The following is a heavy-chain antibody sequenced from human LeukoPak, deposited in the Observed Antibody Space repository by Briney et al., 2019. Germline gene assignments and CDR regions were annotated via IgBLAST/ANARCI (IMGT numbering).Heavy chain of an antibody. D-gene: IGHD3-22*01. Sequence: SETLSLTCTVSGGSVSSGDYYWSWIRQPPGKGLGWIGYIYYSGSTYYNPSLKSRVTISVDTSKNQFSLKLSSVTAADTAVYFCARGYNSDSSGYYPDWYFALWGRGTLVTVSS. J-gene: IGHJ2*01. CDR3: ARGYNSDSSGYYPDWYFAL. CDR2: IYYSGST. V-gene: IGHV4-30-4*01. CDR1: GGSVSSGDYY.